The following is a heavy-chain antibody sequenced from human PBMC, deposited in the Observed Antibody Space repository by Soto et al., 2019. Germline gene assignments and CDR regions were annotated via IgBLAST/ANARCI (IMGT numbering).Heavy chain of an antibody. J-gene: IGHJ3*02. CDR1: GFTLSGFW. CDR2: IKQDGSEI. CDR3: LITTSAFDI. V-gene: IGHV3-7*01. D-gene: IGHD4-4*01. Sequence: EVQLVESGGGLVQPGGSLRLSCAASGFTLSGFWLGWVRQAPGKGLEWVANIKQDGSEIYYVDSVKGRFTISRDNAKNSLFLQMNSLRAEDTAVYYCLITTSAFDIWGQGTLVTVSS.